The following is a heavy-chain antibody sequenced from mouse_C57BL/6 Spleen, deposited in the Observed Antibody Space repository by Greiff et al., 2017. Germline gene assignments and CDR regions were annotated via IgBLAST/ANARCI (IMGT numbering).Heavy chain of an antibody. D-gene: IGHD2-5*01. CDR3: AREGTYYSNYWYFDV. V-gene: IGHV3-6*01. Sequence: EVHLVESGPGLVKPSQSLSLTCSVTGYSITSGYYWNWIRQFPGNKLEWMGYISYDGSNNYNPSLKNRISITRDTSKNQFFLKLNSVTTEDTATYYCAREGTYYSNYWYFDVWGTGTTVTVSS. CDR2: ISYDGSN. CDR1: GYSITSGYY. J-gene: IGHJ1*03.